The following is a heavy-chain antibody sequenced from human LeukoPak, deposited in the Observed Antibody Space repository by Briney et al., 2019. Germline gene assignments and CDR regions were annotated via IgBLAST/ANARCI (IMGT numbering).Heavy chain of an antibody. D-gene: IGHD6-13*01. V-gene: IGHV4-59*12. CDR2: IYYSGST. Sequence: KASETLSLTCTVSGGSISSYYWSWIRQPPGKGLEWIGYIYYSGSTYYNPSLKSRVTISVDTSKNQFSLKLSSVTAADTAVYYCAREGSSWYDFDYWGQGTLVTVSS. CDR3: AREGSSWYDFDY. CDR1: GGSISSYY. J-gene: IGHJ4*02.